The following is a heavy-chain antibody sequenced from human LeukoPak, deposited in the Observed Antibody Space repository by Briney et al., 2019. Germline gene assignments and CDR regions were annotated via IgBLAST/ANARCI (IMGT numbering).Heavy chain of an antibody. V-gene: IGHV3-30-3*01. D-gene: IGHD3-9*01. CDR3: ARGLQGYYDSLTGYYRGGYYFDY. J-gene: IGHJ4*02. CDR1: GFTFSSYT. Sequence: GRSLRLSCAASGFTFSSYTMHWVRQAPGKGLEWVALISYDGSNKYYVDSVKGRFTISRDNSQNTVHLQMNSLRAEDTAVYYCARGLQGYYDSLTGYYRGGYYFDYWGQGTLVTVSS. CDR2: ISYDGSNK.